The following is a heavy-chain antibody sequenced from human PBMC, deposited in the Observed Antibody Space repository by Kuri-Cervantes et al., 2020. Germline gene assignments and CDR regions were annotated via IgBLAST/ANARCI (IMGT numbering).Heavy chain of an antibody. CDR2: IKQDGREK. CDR3: SGGSKWSTATASDY. J-gene: IGHJ4*02. V-gene: IGHV3-7*03. Sequence: ESLKISCAASGFTFSSYSMNWVRQAPGKGLEWGANIKQDGREKYYVDSVKGRFTISRDNAKNSLYLQMTSLRAADTAVYYLSGGSKWSTATASDYWGQGTLVTVSS. CDR1: GFTFSSYS. D-gene: IGHD2-15*01.